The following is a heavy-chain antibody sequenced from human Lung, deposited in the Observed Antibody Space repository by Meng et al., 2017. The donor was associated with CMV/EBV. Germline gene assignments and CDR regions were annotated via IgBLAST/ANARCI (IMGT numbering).Heavy chain of an antibody. Sequence: SXTLSLXCTVSGGSISSSSYYWGWIRQPPGKGLEWIGSIYYSGSTYYNPSLKSRDTISVDTSKNQFSLKLSSVTAADTAVYYCARGVIASNYYYYGMDVWGQGTTVTVSS. CDR3: ARGVIASNYYYYGMDV. CDR2: IYYSGST. CDR1: GGSISSSSYY. J-gene: IGHJ6*02. V-gene: IGHV4-39*07. D-gene: IGHD2/OR15-2a*01.